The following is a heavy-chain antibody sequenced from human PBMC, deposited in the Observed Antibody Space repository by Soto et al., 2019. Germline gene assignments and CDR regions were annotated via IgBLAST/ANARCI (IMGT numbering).Heavy chain of an antibody. J-gene: IGHJ5*02. Sequence: SGPTLVNPTQTLTLTCIFSGFSLRTSGVGVGWIRQPPGKALEWLGFIYWNDDKRYSPSLKSRLTITKDASKNQVVLTMTNMDPVDTATYYCAKSGSSGWYGWFDPWGQGTLVTVSS. CDR1: GFSLRTSGVG. V-gene: IGHV2-5*01. D-gene: IGHD6-19*01. CDR3: AKSGSSGWYGWFDP. CDR2: IYWNDDK.